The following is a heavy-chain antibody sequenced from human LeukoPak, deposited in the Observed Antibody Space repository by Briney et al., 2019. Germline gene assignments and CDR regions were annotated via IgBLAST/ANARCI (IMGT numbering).Heavy chain of an antibody. CDR3: ARGMEYYYYYGMDV. V-gene: IGHV1-69*04. D-gene: IGHD2-8*01. CDR1: GYTFTGYY. CDR2: IIPILGIA. J-gene: IGHJ6*02. Sequence: ASVKVSCKASGYTFTGYYMHWVRQAPGQGLEWMGRIIPILGIANYAQKFQGRVTITADKSTSTAYMELSSLRSEDTAVYYCARGMEYYYYYGMDVWGQGTTVTVSS.